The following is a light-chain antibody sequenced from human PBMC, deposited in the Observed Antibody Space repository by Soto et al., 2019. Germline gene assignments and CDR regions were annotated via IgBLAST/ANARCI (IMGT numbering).Light chain of an antibody. V-gene: IGKV1-9*01. CDR2: AAS. CDR1: QGISSD. Sequence: DIQLTQSPSFLSASVGDRVTITCRASQGISSDLAWYQQKPGKAPKLLIYAASTLQSGVPSRFSGSGSATEFTLTISSLQPEDFATYYCQQLNSYLLFGGGTKVEIK. J-gene: IGKJ4*01. CDR3: QQLNSYLL.